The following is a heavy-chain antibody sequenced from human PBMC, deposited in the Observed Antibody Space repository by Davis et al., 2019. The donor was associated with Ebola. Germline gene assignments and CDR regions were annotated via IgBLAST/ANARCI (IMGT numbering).Heavy chain of an antibody. J-gene: IGHJ6*04. Sequence: GGSLTLSCAASGFTLSGYGLHWVRQPPGKGLEWVVVIWYDGRKQYYADSVKGRFTISRDNSKNTLYLQMNSLRAEDTAVYYCVRDTYYYYNTMDVWGKGTAVTVSS. CDR1: GFTLSGYG. CDR2: IWYDGRKQ. V-gene: IGHV3-33*01. CDR3: VRDTYYYYNTMDV.